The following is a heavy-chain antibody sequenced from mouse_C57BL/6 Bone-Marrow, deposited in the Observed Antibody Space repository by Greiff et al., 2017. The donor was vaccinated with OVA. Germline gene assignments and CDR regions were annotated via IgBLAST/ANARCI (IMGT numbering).Heavy chain of an antibody. CDR3: ARRRNIYYYGSSYKYFDV. Sequence: QVQLQQPGAELVKPGASVKLSCKASGYTFTSYWMHWVQQRPGQGLEWIGMIHPNSGSTNYDEKFKSKATMTVDKSSSTAYMQLSSLTSEDSAVYYWARRRNIYYYGSSYKYFDVWGTGTTVTVSS. D-gene: IGHD1-1*01. V-gene: IGHV1-64*01. CDR1: GYTFTSYW. J-gene: IGHJ1*03. CDR2: IHPNSGST.